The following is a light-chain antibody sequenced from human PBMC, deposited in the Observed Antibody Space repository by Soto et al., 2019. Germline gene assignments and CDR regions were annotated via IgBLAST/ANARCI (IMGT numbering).Light chain of an antibody. V-gene: IGKV3-20*01. Sequence: EIVLTQSPGTLSLSPGERATLSCRASQSVSSSYLAWYQQKPGQAPRLLIYGASSTATGIPDRFSGSRSGTEFTLTISSLEPEDCAVYYCQQYGSSPPYTFGQGTKLEIK. CDR2: GAS. CDR1: QSVSSSY. J-gene: IGKJ2*01. CDR3: QQYGSSPPYT.